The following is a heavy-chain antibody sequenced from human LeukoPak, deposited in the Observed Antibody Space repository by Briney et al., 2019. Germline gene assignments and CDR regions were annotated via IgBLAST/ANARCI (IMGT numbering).Heavy chain of an antibody. CDR1: GFTFDDYG. CDR3: ARGSSGYDSYFYYYYYMDV. J-gene: IGHJ6*03. V-gene: IGHV3-20*04. CDR2: INWDGGST. Sequence: GGSLRLSCAASGFTFDDYGMSWVRQAPGKWLEWVAGINWDGGSTGYADSVKGRFTISRDNAKNSLYLQMNSLRAEDTALYYCARGSSGYDSYFYYYYYMDVWGKGTTVTVSS. D-gene: IGHD5-12*01.